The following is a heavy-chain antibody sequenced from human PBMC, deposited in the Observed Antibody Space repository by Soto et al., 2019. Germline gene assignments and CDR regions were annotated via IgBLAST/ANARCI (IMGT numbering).Heavy chain of an antibody. CDR2: ISYDGVNK. D-gene: IGHD1-1*01. Sequence: GGSLRLSCAASGFPFSTYGMHWVLQAPGKGLEWVAVISYDGVNKYYADSVKGRFTISRDNSKNTLYLQMNSLRAEDTAVYYCAKSVYNWNDGFFDYWGQGTLVTVSS. J-gene: IGHJ4*02. CDR3: AKSVYNWNDGFFDY. CDR1: GFPFSTYG. V-gene: IGHV3-30*18.